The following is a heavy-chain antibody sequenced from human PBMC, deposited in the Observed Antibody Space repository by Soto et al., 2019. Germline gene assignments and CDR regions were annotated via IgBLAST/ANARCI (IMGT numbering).Heavy chain of an antibody. CDR1: GGSISSGDYY. D-gene: IGHD6-13*01. J-gene: IGHJ6*02. Sequence: QVQLQESGPGLVKPSQTLSLTCTVSGGSISSGDYYWSWIRQPPGKGLEWIGYIYYSGSTYYNPSLKSRVTISVDTSKNQFSLKLSSVTAADTAVYYCARALDVAAAGTSYYYGMDVWGQGTTVTVSS. CDR3: ARALDVAAAGTSYYYGMDV. V-gene: IGHV4-30-4*01. CDR2: IYYSGST.